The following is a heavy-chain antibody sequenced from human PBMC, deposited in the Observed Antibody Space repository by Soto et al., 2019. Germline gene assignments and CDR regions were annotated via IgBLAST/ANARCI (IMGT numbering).Heavy chain of an antibody. CDR1: GYSFTSYW. D-gene: IGHD1-1*01. Sequence: PGESLKICCNGSGYSFTSYWIGWVRQIPGKVLELMGIIYPGDSDTRYSPSFQGQVNISADKSISTAYLQWSSLKASDTAMYYCERPGPNDGDGFDIWAQGIMDTVSS. CDR3: ERPGPNDGDGFDI. J-gene: IGHJ3*02. CDR2: IYPGDSDT. V-gene: IGHV5-51*01.